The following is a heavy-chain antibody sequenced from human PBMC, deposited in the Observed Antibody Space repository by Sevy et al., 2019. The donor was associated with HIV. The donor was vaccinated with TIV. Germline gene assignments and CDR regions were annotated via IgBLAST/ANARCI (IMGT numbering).Heavy chain of an antibody. CDR2: ISFDGSDK. Sequence: GGSLRLSCAASGFDFSTYDMHWVRQAPGKGLEWVAFISFDGSDKWYVDSVKGRFTISRDNSKNTLYVQMNTLRDVDTAVYYCAKRERSYYDSSGNYDAFDVWGQGTSVTVSS. CDR1: GFDFSTYD. CDR3: AKRERSYYDSSGNYDAFDV. D-gene: IGHD3-22*01. J-gene: IGHJ3*01. V-gene: IGHV3-33*03.